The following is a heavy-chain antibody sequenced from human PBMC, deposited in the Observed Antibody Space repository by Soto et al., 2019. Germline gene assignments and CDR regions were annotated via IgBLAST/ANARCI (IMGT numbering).Heavy chain of an antibody. D-gene: IGHD2-2*01. J-gene: IGHJ4*02. CDR1: GGSVNNNAYS. CDR3: ASRYCSSTACYGYLEY. Sequence: PSETLSLTCTVSGGSVNNNAYSWTWIRQHPGKGPECIGHISSSGRASYSPSLKSRVTMSVDTSKRQFSLELSSVTAADTAIYYCASRYCSSTACYGYLEYWGQGTLVTVSS. CDR2: ISSSGRA. V-gene: IGHV4-31*03.